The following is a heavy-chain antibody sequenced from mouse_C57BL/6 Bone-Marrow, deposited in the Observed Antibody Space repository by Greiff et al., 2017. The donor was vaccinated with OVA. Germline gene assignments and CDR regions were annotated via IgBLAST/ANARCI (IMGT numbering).Heavy chain of an antibody. V-gene: IGHV1-63*01. CDR2: IYPGGGYT. CDR3: ARWGRRGYCDV. CDR1: GYTFTNYW. J-gene: IGHJ1*03. Sequence: QVQLQQSGAELVRPGTSVKMSCKASGYTFTNYWIGWAKQRPGHGLEWIGDIYPGGGYTNYNEKFKGKATLTADKSSSTAYMQFSSLTSEDSAIYYCARWGRRGYCDVWGTGTTVTVSS. D-gene: IGHD3-3*01.